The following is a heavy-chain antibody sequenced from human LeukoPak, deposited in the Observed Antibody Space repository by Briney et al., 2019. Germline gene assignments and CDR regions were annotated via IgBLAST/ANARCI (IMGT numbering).Heavy chain of an antibody. D-gene: IGHD3/OR15-3a*01. J-gene: IGHJ5*02. Sequence: SETLSLTCAVYGGSFSGYYWSWIRQPPGKGLEWIGEINHSGSTNYNPSLKSRVTISVDTSKNQFSLKLSSVTAADTAAYYCARGGLSNWFDPWGQGTLVTVSS. V-gene: IGHV4-34*01. CDR3: ARGGLSNWFDP. CDR1: GGSFSGYY. CDR2: INHSGST.